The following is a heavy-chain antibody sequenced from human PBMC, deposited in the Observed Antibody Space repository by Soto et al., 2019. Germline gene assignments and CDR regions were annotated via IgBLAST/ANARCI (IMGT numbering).Heavy chain of an antibody. CDR3: ARDSLSGYYMDV. CDR1: GGTFSSYT. V-gene: IGHV1-69*04. J-gene: IGHJ6*03. CDR2: IIPILGIA. D-gene: IGHD1-26*01. Sequence: SVKVSCKASGGTFSSYTISWVRQAPGQGLEWMGRIIPILGIANYAQKFQGRVTITADKSTSTAYMELSSLRSEDTAVYYCARDSLSGYYMDVWGKGTTVTVSS.